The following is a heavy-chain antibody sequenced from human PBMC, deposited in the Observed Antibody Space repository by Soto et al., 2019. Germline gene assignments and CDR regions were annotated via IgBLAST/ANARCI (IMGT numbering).Heavy chain of an antibody. CDR2: IYDGGRT. J-gene: IGHJ4*02. V-gene: IGHV4-30-4*01. Sequence: QVQLQESGPGLVKPSQTLSLTCTVSGGSISTVDYWWSWIRQSPDMGLEWIGHIYDGGRTYNNPSLESRVTMSVDTSKSQRSRTLISVSAADTAVYYCAIGPSGDKVDSWGQGTLVTVAS. D-gene: IGHD7-27*01. CDR3: AIGPSGDKVDS. CDR1: GGSISTVDYW.